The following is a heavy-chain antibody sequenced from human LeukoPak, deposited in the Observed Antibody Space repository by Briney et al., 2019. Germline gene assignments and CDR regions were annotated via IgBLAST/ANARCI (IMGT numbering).Heavy chain of an antibody. D-gene: IGHD3-9*01. CDR3: AKWGDYDILTGYYDSDY. J-gene: IGHJ4*02. CDR1: GFTFSNYA. Sequence: GGSLRLPCAASGFTFSNYAMSWVRQAPGKGLEWVSAVSGRDDSTYYADSVKGRFTISRDNSKNTLYLQMNSLRAEDTAVYYCAKWGDYDILTGYYDSDYWGQGTLVTVSS. V-gene: IGHV3-23*01. CDR2: VSGRDDST.